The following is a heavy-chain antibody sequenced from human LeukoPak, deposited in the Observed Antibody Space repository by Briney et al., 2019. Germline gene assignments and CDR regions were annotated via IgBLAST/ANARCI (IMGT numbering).Heavy chain of an antibody. Sequence: SVKVSCKASGGTFSSYAISWVRQAPGQGLEWMGGIIPIFGTANYAQKFQGRVTITADESTSTAYMELSSLRSEDTAVYYCARGPKGYYDSSGYFDYWGQGTLVTVSS. V-gene: IGHV1-69*13. CDR1: GGTFSSYA. CDR3: ARGPKGYYDSSGYFDY. D-gene: IGHD3-22*01. J-gene: IGHJ4*02. CDR2: IIPIFGTA.